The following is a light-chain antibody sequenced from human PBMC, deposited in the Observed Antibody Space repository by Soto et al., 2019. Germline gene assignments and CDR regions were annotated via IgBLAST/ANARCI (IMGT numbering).Light chain of an antibody. CDR3: SSYTTSSTYV. CDR2: EVS. CDR1: SSDVGGLDY. Sequence: QSVLTQPASVSGSPGQSITISCTGTSSDVGGLDYVSWYQHRPGKAPKLIIHEVSSRPSGVSDRFSGSKSGNTASLTISTLQAEDEANYYCSSYTTSSTYVFGNGTKVTVL. V-gene: IGLV2-14*01. J-gene: IGLJ1*01.